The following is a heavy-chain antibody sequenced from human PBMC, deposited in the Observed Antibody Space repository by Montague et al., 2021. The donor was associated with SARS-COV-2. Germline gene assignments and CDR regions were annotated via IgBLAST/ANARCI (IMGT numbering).Heavy chain of an antibody. CDR3: ARGYDYVWGSYRYLHWFDP. Sequence: ETLSLTCAVYGGSFSGYYWSWIRQPPGKGLEWIGEINHSGSTNYNPSLKSRVTISVDTSMNQFSLKLSSVTAADTAVYYCARGYDYVWGSYRYLHWFDPWGQGTLVTVST. CDR2: INHSGST. D-gene: IGHD3-16*02. J-gene: IGHJ5*02. V-gene: IGHV4-34*01. CDR1: GGSFSGYY.